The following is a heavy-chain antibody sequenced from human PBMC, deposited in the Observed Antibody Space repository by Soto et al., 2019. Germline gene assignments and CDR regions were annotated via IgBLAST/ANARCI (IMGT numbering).Heavy chain of an antibody. D-gene: IGHD6-19*01. Sequence: GGSLRLSCAASGFTISSYAMSWVRQAPGKGLEWVSAISGSGGSTYYADSVKGRFTISRDNSKNTLYLQMNSLRAEDTAVYYWAKDGSSGYSSGWYVNYWRQGTLVTVSS. J-gene: IGHJ4*02. CDR2: ISGSGGST. V-gene: IGHV3-23*01. CDR1: GFTISSYA. CDR3: AKDGSSGYSSGWYVNY.